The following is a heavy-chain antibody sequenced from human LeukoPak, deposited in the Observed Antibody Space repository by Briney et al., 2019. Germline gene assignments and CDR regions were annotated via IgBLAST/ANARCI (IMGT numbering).Heavy chain of an antibody. CDR2: ISGSGGNT. J-gene: IGHJ5*02. CDR1: KVTFSDYA. CDR3: AKGTGINHYHWIDP. V-gene: IGHV3-23*01. D-gene: IGHD3/OR15-3a*01. Sequence: PGGSLRLSCAASKVTFSDYAMNWVRQAPGKGLEWVSGISGSGGNTYYADSVKGRFTISRDNSKNTPYLQMNSLRAEDTALYYCAKGTGINHYHWIDPWGQGTQVTVSS.